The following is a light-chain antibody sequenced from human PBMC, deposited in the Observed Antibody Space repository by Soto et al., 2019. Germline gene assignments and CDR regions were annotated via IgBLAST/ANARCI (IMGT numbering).Light chain of an antibody. CDR2: AAS. V-gene: IGKV1D-12*01. J-gene: IGKJ5*01. CDR1: QHLSSW. CDR3: QQPISFPIT. Sequence: DIQMTQSPSSVSASVGDRVTITGLASQHLSSWLAWYQQKPGQAPKLLISAASSLQSGVPSRFSGSGSGTDFTLTIRSLQPEDFATYYCQQPISFPITFGQGTRLEIK.